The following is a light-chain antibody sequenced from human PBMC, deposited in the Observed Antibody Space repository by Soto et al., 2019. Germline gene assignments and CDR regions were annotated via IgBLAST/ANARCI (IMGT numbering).Light chain of an antibody. CDR3: QRYGSAPLT. V-gene: IGKV1-5*03. CDR2: KAS. CDR1: QSISSW. J-gene: IGKJ4*01. Sequence: DIQMTQSPSTLSASVGDSVTITCRASQSISSWLAWYQQKPGKAPKLLIYKASSLERGVPSRFSGSGSGTDFTLSIRRPEPQDFAVYYCQRYGSAPLTFGGGTKVEIK.